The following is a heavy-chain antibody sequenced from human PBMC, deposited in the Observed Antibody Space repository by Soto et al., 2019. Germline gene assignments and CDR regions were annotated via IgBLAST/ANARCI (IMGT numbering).Heavy chain of an antibody. V-gene: IGHV3-33*01. Sequence: QVQLVESGGGVVQPGRSLRLSSAASGFTFSSYGMHWVRQAPGKGLEWVAVIWYDGSNKYYADSVKGRFTISRDNSKNTLYLQMNSLRAEDTAVYYCARSYDSSGYSSYYYYGMDVWGQGTTVTVSS. CDR2: IWYDGSNK. CDR3: ARSYDSSGYSSYYYYGMDV. J-gene: IGHJ6*02. D-gene: IGHD3-22*01. CDR1: GFTFSSYG.